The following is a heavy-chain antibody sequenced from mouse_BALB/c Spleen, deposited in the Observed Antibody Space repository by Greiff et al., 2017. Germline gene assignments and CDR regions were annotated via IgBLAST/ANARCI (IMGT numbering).Heavy chain of an antibody. CDR2: IYPGSGST. V-gene: IGHV1S22*01. CDR1: GYTFTSYW. D-gene: IGHD2-4*01. J-gene: IGHJ4*01. Sequence: LRQPGSELVRPGASVKLSCKASGYTFTSYWMHWVKQRHGQGLEWIGNIYPGSGSTNYDEKFKSKGTLTVDTSSSTAYMHLSSLTSEDSAVYYCTRSTMITTGYAMDYWGQGTSVTVSS. CDR3: TRSTMITTGYAMDY.